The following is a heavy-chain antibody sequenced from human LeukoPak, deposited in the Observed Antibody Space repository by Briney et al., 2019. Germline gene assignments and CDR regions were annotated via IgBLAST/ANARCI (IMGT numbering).Heavy chain of an antibody. J-gene: IGHJ4*02. Sequence: GSLRLSCAASGFPFSNAWMSWGRQAPGKGLEWVGRIKSNSDGGTEDHAAPVKGRFTISRDESKNTLYLQMNSLKTEDTAVYYCTTLGNSGSSNYWGQGTLVTVSS. CDR1: GFPFSNAW. CDR3: TTLGNSGSSNY. D-gene: IGHD3-10*01. CDR2: IKSNSDGGTE. V-gene: IGHV3-15*01.